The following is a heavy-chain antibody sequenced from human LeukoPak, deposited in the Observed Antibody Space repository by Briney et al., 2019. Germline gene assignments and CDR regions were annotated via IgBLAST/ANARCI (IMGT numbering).Heavy chain of an antibody. CDR3: ARDPPNCGGDCPVFDY. J-gene: IGHJ4*02. CDR2: INPNSGGT. V-gene: IGHV1-2*04. Sequence: ASVKVSCKASGYTFTGYHMHWVRQAPGQGLEWMGWINPNSGGTNYAQKFQGWVTMTRDTSISTAYMELSRLRSDDTAVYYCARDPPNCGGDCPVFDYWGQGTLVTVSS. CDR1: GYTFTGYH. D-gene: IGHD2-21*02.